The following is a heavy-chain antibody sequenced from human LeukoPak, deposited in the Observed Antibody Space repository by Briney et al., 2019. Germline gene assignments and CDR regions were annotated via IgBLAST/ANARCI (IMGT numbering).Heavy chain of an antibody. CDR2: ISYDGSNK. CDR1: GFTFSSYA. CDR3: AREVVGWFDP. Sequence: GRSLRLSCAASGFTFSSYAMHWVRQAPGKGLEWVAVISYDGSNKYYADSVKGRFTISRDNSKNTLYLQMNSLRAEDTAVYYCAREVVGWFDPWGQGTLVTVSS. J-gene: IGHJ5*02. V-gene: IGHV3-30-3*01.